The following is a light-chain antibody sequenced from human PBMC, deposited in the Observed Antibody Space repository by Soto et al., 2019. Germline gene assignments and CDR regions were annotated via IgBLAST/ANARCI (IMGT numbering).Light chain of an antibody. CDR1: QSVSSN. V-gene: IGKV3D-15*01. CDR2: GAS. CDR3: QQYHNWVT. J-gene: IGKJ4*01. Sequence: EIVMTQSPGTLSVSPGERATLSCGASQSVSSNLAWYQQKPGQAPRLLIYGASTRATGIPARFSGSGSGTEFTLSISSLQSEAFAVYYCQQYHNWVTFGGGTKVDIK.